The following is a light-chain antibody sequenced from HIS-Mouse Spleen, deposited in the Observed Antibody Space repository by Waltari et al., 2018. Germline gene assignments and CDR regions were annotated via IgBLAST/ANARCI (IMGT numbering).Light chain of an antibody. CDR1: TPTIARTT. Sequence: SVLTQPPSASATAGPRVTISCSGITPTIARTTVHWYRTLPGTAPKLLIYSNNQRPSGVPDRFSGSKSGTSASLAISGLQSEDEADYYCAAWDGSLNGPVFGGGTKLTVL. CDR3: AAWDGSLNGPV. J-gene: IGLJ3*02. V-gene: IGLV1-44*01. CDR2: SNN.